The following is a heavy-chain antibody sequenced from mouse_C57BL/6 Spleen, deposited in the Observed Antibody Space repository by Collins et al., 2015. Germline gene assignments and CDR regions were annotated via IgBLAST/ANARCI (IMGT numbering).Heavy chain of an antibody. V-gene: IGHV3-1*02. D-gene: IGHD2-10*01. Sequence: SLKSRISITRDTSKNQFFLQLNSVTTEDTATYYCASYYGNYYAMDYWGQGTSVTVSS. CDR3: ASYYGNYYAMDY. J-gene: IGHJ4*01.